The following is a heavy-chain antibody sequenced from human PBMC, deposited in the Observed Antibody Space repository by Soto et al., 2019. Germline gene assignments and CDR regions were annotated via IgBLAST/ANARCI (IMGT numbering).Heavy chain of an antibody. V-gene: IGHV4-30-4*02. CDR2: IFSSGTT. J-gene: IGHJ5*02. CDR1: GDSISSGGYS. D-gene: IGHD5-18*01. Sequence: SETLSLTCTVSGDSISSGGYSWSWIRQPPGKGLEWVGYIFSSGTTYYNPSLKSRLTMSLDTSQNQFSLKLNSVTAADTAVYYCARGAGFSYASTWFDIWGQGTLVT. CDR3: ARGAGFSYASTWFDI.